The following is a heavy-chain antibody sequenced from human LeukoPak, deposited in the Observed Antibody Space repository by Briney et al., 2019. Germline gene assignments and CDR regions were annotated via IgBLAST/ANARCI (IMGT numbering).Heavy chain of an antibody. D-gene: IGHD5-18*01. CDR2: INPNSGGT. V-gene: IGHV1-2*02. CDR3: ARVETAMVAGGGDY. Sequence: ASVKVSCKASGGTFSSYAISWVRQAPGQGLEWMGWINPNSGGTKYAQKFKGRVTMTRDTSISTAYMELSRLRSDDTAVYYCARVETAMVAGGGDYWGQGTLVTVSS. CDR1: GGTFSSYA. J-gene: IGHJ4*02.